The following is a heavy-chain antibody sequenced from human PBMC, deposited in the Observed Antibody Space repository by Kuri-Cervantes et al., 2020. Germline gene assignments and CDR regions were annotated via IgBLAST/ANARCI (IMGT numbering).Heavy chain of an antibody. CDR1: GFTVSSNY. Sequence: GGSLRLSCAASGFTVSSNYMSWVRQAPGKGLEWVSVIYSGGSTYYADSVKGRFTISRDNSKNTLYLQMNSLRAEDAAVYYCARDGSGSYYNHLPCYFDYWGQGTLVTVSS. CDR3: ARDGSGSYYNHLPCYFDY. J-gene: IGHJ4*02. CDR2: IYSGGST. V-gene: IGHV3-53*05. D-gene: IGHD3-10*01.